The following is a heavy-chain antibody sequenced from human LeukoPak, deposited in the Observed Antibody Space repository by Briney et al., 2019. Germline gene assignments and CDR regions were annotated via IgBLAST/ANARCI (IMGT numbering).Heavy chain of an antibody. CDR2: IWYDGTNK. V-gene: IGHV3-33*01. J-gene: IGHJ4*02. CDR3: ARDPPYYDSSGSPFDY. D-gene: IGHD3-22*01. CDR1: GFTFSSNG. Sequence: GGSLTLSCAASGFTFSSNGMPWVRQAPGKGLEWVAVIWYDGTNKYYADSVKGRFTISRDNSKNTLYLQMNSLRAEDTAVYYCARDPPYYDSSGSPFDYWGQGTLVTVSS.